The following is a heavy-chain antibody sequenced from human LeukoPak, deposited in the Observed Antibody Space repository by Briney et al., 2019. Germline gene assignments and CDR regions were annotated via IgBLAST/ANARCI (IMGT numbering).Heavy chain of an antibody. Sequence: SETLSLTCTVSGGSISSYYWSWIRQPPGKGLEWIGYIYYSGSTNYNPSLKSRVTISVDTSMNQFSLKLSSVTAADTAVYYCASNSRVVVAAMGADAFDIWGQGTMVTVSS. V-gene: IGHV4-59*01. CDR2: IYYSGST. CDR1: GGSISSYY. CDR3: ASNSRVVVAAMGADAFDI. J-gene: IGHJ3*02. D-gene: IGHD2-15*01.